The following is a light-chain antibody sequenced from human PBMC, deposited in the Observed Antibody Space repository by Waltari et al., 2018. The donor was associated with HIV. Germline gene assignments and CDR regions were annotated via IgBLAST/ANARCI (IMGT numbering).Light chain of an antibody. V-gene: IGLV2-8*01. CDR1: SRDIGRYDF. Sequence: QSALTQPPSASGPPGQSVTISCTGTSRDIGRYDFVSWYQVRPDSVPPLLIYEVTKRPSGGPVRFSGAKSGNTASLTGSGRQTDEEADYYCSSYASNNTFVVFGGGTKLTVL. CDR2: EVT. CDR3: SSYASNNTFVV. J-gene: IGLJ2*01.